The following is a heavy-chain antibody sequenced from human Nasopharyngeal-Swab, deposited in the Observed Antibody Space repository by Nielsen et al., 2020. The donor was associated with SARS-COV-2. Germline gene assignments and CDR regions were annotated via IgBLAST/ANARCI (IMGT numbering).Heavy chain of an antibody. Sequence: GESLKISCAASGFTFSSYSMNWVRQAPGKGLEWVSSISSSSSYIYYADSVKGRFTTSRDNAKNSLYLQMNSLRAADTAVYYCARIRGYSSGPDAFDIWGQGTMVTVSS. CDR2: ISSSSSYI. V-gene: IGHV3-21*01. CDR1: GFTFSSYS. J-gene: IGHJ3*02. CDR3: ARIRGYSSGPDAFDI. D-gene: IGHD2-15*01.